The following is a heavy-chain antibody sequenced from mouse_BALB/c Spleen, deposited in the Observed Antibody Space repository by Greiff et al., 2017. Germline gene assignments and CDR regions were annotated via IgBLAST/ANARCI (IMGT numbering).Heavy chain of an antibody. CDR1: GYTFSSYW. CDR3: ARGPTMITTDYAMDY. V-gene: IGHV1-9*01. J-gene: IGHJ4*01. Sequence: VQLQQSGAELMKPGASVKISCKATGYTFSSYWIEWVKQRPGHGLEWIGEILPGSGSTNYNEKFKGKATFTADTSSNTAYMQLSSLTSEDSAVYYCARGPTMITTDYAMDYWGQGTSVTVSS. D-gene: IGHD2-4*01. CDR2: ILPGSGST.